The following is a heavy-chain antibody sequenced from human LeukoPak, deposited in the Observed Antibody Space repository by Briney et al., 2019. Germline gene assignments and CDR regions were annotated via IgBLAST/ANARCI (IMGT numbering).Heavy chain of an antibody. D-gene: IGHD3-10*01. Sequence: PGGSLRLSCAASGFTFSSHGMHWVRQAPGKGLQWVAFIKFDGLVTYYADSVKGRFTISRDKSKNTLFLQMKSLRADDTAVYFCAKDRQYCASGSYSHWGQGTLVTVSS. CDR3: AKDRQYCASGSYSH. CDR2: IKFDGLVT. V-gene: IGHV3-30*02. J-gene: IGHJ4*02. CDR1: GFTFSSHG.